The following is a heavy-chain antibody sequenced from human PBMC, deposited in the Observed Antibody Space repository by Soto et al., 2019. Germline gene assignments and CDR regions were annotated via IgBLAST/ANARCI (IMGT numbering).Heavy chain of an antibody. J-gene: IGHJ6*02. D-gene: IGHD3-3*01. V-gene: IGHV1-2*02. CDR3: ARVKMETNDFWSGYLYYYGMDV. Sequence: ASVKVSCKASGYTFTGYYMHWVLQAPGLGLEWMGWINPNSGGTNYAQKFQGRVTMTRDTSISTAYMELSRLRSDDTAVYYCARVKMETNDFWSGYLYYYGMDVWGQGTTVTVSS. CDR1: GYTFTGYY. CDR2: INPNSGGT.